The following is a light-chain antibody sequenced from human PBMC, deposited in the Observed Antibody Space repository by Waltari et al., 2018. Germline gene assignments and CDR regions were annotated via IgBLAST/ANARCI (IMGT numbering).Light chain of an antibody. J-gene: IGLJ3*02. CDR2: DDN. CDR1: SSDDGNYNR. Sequence: QSALTPPSSVSGSPGQSLTISRSRPSSDDGNYNRLSWYQQYPGKAPKVMIYDDNRRPSGVSDRFSGSKSGNTASLTISGVQAEDEADYYCCSDAGSYTWVFGGGTKLTVL. CDR3: CSDAGSYTWV. V-gene: IGLV2-23*01.